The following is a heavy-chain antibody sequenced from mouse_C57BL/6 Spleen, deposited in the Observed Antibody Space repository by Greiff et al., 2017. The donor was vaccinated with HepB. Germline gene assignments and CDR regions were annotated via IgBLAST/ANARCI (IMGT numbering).Heavy chain of an antibody. CDR3: ARGYYGSSPWYFDG. Sequence: QVQLQQPGAELVKPGASVKLSCKASGYTFTSYWMHWVKQRPGQGLEWIGMIHPNSGSTNYNEKFKSKATLTVDKSSSTAYMQLSSLTSEDSAVYYCARGYYGSSPWYFDGWGTGTTGTVSS. CDR1: GYTFTSYW. D-gene: IGHD1-1*01. V-gene: IGHV1-64*01. CDR2: IHPNSGST. J-gene: IGHJ1*03.